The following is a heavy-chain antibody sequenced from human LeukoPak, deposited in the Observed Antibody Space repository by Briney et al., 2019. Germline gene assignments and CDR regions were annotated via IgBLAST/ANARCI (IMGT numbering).Heavy chain of an antibody. CDR1: GFALSHHG. CDR3: ARALSSTGGSYYVDS. CDR2: VRYDGSDK. Sequence: GGSLRLSCIASGFALSHHGMHWVRQPPGKGLEWVAFVRYDGSDKYYADSVKGRFTVSRDNSNNALDLQMNTLTVEDTAVYYCARALSSTGGSYYVDSWGQGTLVTVSS. V-gene: IGHV3-30*02. D-gene: IGHD1-14*01. J-gene: IGHJ4*02.